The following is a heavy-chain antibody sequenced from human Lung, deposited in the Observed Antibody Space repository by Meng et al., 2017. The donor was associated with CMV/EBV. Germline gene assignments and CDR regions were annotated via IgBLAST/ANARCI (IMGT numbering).Heavy chain of an antibody. V-gene: IGHV3-66*02. CDR1: GPTVNSKY. CDR3: ARDMYWNQAYHGMDV. D-gene: IGHD2-8*02. CDR2: INSGGST. J-gene: IGHJ6*02. Sequence: XGSXRLXXAASGPTVNSKYLTWVRQAPGKGLEWVSVINSGGSTDYIDSVKGRFTISRDNSKNTLYLQMNSLRPEDTAVYYCARDMYWNQAYHGMDVWGQGTXVTVSS.